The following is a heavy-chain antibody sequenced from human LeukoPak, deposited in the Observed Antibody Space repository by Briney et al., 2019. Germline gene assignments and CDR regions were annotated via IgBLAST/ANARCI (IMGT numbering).Heavy chain of an antibody. CDR3: ARGAQTMVLEN. D-gene: IGHD3-10*01. Sequence: GASVTVSCKASGGTFSSYAISWVRQAPGQGLEWMGGIIPIFGTANYAQKFQGRVTITADESTRTAYMELSSLRSEDTAVYCCARGAQTMVLENWGQGTLVTVSS. J-gene: IGHJ4*02. CDR2: IIPIFGTA. CDR1: GGTFSSYA. V-gene: IGHV1-69*13.